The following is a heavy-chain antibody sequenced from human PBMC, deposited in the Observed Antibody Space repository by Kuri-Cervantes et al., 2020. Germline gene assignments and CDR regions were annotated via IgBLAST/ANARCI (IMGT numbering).Heavy chain of an antibody. D-gene: IGHD3-3*01. V-gene: IGHV3-74*01. J-gene: IGHJ4*02. CDR1: GFTFSNYW. Sequence: ETLSLTCAASGFTFSNYWMNWVRQAPGKGLEWVSRINTDGSTVTYADSVKGRFTISRDNAKNTLYLQMNSLRADDTALYYCAVNTIFDYWGQGALVTVSS. CDR3: AVNTIFDY. CDR2: INTDGSTV.